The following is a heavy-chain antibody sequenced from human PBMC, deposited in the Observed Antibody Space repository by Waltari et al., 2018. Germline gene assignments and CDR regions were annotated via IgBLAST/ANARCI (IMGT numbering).Heavy chain of an antibody. Sequence: QVPLQESGPGLVKPSDTLSLTCPVAGGSISSYYWSWIRQPAGKGLEWIGRIYTSGSTNYNASLKSRVTMSVDTSKNQCSLKLSSVTAADTAVYYCARDTVTTILRDAFDIWGQGTMVTVSS. D-gene: IGHD4-17*01. V-gene: IGHV4-4*07. CDR3: ARDTVTTILRDAFDI. CDR1: GGSISSYY. CDR2: IYTSGST. J-gene: IGHJ3*02.